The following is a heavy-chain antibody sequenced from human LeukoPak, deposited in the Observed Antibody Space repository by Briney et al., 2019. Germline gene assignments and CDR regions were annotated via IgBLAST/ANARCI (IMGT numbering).Heavy chain of an antibody. CDR1: GGSFSNYY. CDR2: IYSTGSI. J-gene: IGHJ3*02. V-gene: IGHV4-59*08. CDR3: ARWNLDLAYDI. D-gene: IGHD1-1*01. Sequence: PSETLSLTCTLSGGSFSNYYWTWLRQPPGKGLEWLGYIYSTGSISYNPSLASRVTISIDTSKNTFSLKLTSVTAADTAVYFCARWNLDLAYDIWGQGTMVTVSS.